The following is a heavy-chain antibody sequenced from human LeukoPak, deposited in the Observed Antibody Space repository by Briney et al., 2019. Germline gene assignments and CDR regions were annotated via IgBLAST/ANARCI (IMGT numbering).Heavy chain of an antibody. V-gene: IGHV4-30-2*01. D-gene: IGHD7-27*01. CDR3: ARFSPRAMGNYFDF. CDR1: GGSISSGSYS. Sequence: SQTLSLTCAVSGGSISSGSYSWSWIRQPPGKGLEWIGYIYPRGSTYYNPSLKSRVTMSLDRSANQFSLNLSSVTAADTAVYYCARFSPRAMGNYFDFWGQGTLVTVSS. J-gene: IGHJ4*02. CDR2: IYPRGST.